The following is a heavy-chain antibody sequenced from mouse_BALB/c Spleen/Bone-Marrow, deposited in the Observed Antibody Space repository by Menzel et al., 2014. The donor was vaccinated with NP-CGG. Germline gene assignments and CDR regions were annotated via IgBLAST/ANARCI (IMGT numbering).Heavy chain of an antibody. D-gene: IGHD1-1*01. CDR1: GFNIKDTY. CDR3: ANYYYGSSLFAY. V-gene: IGHV14-3*02. CDR2: IDPANGNT. J-gene: IGHJ3*01. Sequence: VQLKESGAELVKPGASVKLSCTASGFNIKDTYMHWVKQRPEQGLEWIGRIDPANGNTKYDPKFQGKATITADTSSNTAYLQLSSLTSEDTAVYYYANYYYGSSLFAYWGQGTLVTVSA.